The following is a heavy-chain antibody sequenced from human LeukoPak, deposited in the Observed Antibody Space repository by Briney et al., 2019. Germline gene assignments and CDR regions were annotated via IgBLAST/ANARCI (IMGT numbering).Heavy chain of an antibody. D-gene: IGHD3-9*01. Sequence: PETLSLTCTVSGDSITSYYWTWIRQPPGKALEWIGYIYYSGSTNYSPSLKSRVTISLDKSKTQFFLKLSSVAAADTAVYYCARLSNYGILTGNSWFDSSGQGTLGTVSS. CDR3: ARLSNYGILTGNSWFDS. J-gene: IGHJ5*01. CDR2: IYYSGST. CDR1: GDSITSYY. V-gene: IGHV4-59*08.